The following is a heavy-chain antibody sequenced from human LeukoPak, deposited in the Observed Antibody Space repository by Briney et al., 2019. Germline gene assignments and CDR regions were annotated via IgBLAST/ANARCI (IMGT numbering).Heavy chain of an antibody. CDR2: ISSSSSTI. Sequence: PGGSLRLSCAASGFTFSSYSMNWVRQAPGKGLEWVSYISSSSSTIYYADSVKGRFTISRDNAKNSLYLQMNSLRAEDTAVYYCARDPGGFLEWLPMDWYFDLWGRGTLVTVSS. J-gene: IGHJ2*01. CDR3: ARDPGGFLEWLPMDWYFDL. D-gene: IGHD3-3*01. V-gene: IGHV3-48*01. CDR1: GFTFSSYS.